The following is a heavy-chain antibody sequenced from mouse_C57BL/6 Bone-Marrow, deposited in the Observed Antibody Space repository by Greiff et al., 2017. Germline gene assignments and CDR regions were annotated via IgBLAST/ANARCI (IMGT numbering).Heavy chain of an antibody. CDR3: ARAFIYYGNYGCFMDY. D-gene: IGHD2-1*01. CDR1: GYAFTNYL. CDR2: INPGSGGT. J-gene: IGHJ4*01. V-gene: IGHV1-54*01. Sequence: VQLQQSGAELVRPRTSVTVSCKASGYAFTNYLIEWVKQRPGQGLEWIGVINPGSGGTNYNAKFKGKATLTADTSSSTASLQRSSLTSEDSGVYFCARAFIYYGNYGCFMDYWGQGTSVTGSS.